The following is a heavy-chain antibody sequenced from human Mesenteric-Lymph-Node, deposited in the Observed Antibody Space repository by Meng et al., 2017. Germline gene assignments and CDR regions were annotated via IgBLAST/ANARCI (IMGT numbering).Heavy chain of an antibody. D-gene: IGHD2-15*01. J-gene: IGHJ5*02. CDR1: GDCIPSGDYS. Sequence: QWPASGSGRPYQPLSLPCPASGDCIPSGDYSWTWIRQPPGKGLEWIGYIYHGVNIYYTPSLRSRVTISVDKSRSQFSLKLTSVSAADTAVYYCVRDTRRGGGWFDPWGQGTLVTVSS. CDR2: IYHGVNI. CDR3: VRDTRRGGGWFDP. V-gene: IGHV4-30-2*01.